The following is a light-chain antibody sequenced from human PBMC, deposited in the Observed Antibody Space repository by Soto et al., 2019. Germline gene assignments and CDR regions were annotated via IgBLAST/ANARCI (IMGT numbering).Light chain of an antibody. Sequence: EIVLSQSPGTLSLSPGEKATLSCRASRNIGKNYFAWYQQKPGQAPRLLIYEASSRATGIPNRFSVSGSGTDFTLTISRLEPEDFAVYYCQQDADSPRTFGGGTKVEMK. J-gene: IGKJ4*01. V-gene: IGKV3-20*01. CDR3: QQDADSPRT. CDR2: EAS. CDR1: RNIGKNY.